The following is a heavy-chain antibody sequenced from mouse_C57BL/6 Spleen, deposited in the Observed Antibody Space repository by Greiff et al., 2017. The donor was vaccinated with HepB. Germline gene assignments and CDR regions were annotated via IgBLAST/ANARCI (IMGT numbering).Heavy chain of an antibody. Sequence: VQLQQSGAELVQPGASVKLSCKASGYTFTSYWMHWVKQRPGQGLEWIGMIHPNSGSTNYNEKFKIKATLTVDKSSSTAYMQLSSLTSEYSAVYYCASDDGYYVGAMDYWGQGTSVTVSS. J-gene: IGHJ4*01. CDR1: GYTFTSYW. CDR2: IHPNSGST. V-gene: IGHV1-64*01. CDR3: ASDDGYYVGAMDY. D-gene: IGHD2-3*01.